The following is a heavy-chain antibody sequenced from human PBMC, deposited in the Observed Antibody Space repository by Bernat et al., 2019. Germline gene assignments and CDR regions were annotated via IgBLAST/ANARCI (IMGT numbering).Heavy chain of an antibody. CDR3: ARGGYCSSTSCYVGYFDY. J-gene: IGHJ4*02. CDR1: GFTFSNYW. D-gene: IGHD2-2*01. CDR2: IKEDGSEK. Sequence: VQLVESGGGVVQPGRSLRLSCAASGFTFSNYWMSWLRQAPGKGLDWVANIKEDGSEKYYVDSVKGRFTISRDNAKNSLYLQMNSLRAEDTAVYYCARGGYCSSTSCYVGYFDYWGQGTLVPVSS. V-gene: IGHV3-7*04.